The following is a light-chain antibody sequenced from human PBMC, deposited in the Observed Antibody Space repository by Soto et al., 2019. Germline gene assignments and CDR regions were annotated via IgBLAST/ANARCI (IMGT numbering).Light chain of an antibody. Sequence: QAVVTQPSSLSASPGASASLTCTLRSGINVGTYRIYWYQQKPGSPPQYLLRYKSDSDKQQGSGVPSRFSGPKDASANAGILLISGLQSEDEADYYCMIWHSSASGGVFGGGTKLTVL. CDR2: YKSDSDK. CDR1: SGINVGTYR. J-gene: IGLJ2*01. V-gene: IGLV5-45*03. CDR3: MIWHSSASGGV.